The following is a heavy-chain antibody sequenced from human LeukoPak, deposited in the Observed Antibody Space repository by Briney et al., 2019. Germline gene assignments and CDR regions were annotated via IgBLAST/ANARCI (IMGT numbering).Heavy chain of an antibody. J-gene: IGHJ3*02. CDR3: AKEAPAAKGRAFDI. V-gene: IGHV3-64*01. CDR1: GFTFSSYA. CDR2: ISSNGGST. Sequence: GGSLRLSCAASGFTFSSYAMHWVRQAPGKGLEYVSAISSNGGSTYYANSVKGRFTISRDNSKNTLYLQMGSLRAEDTAVYYCAKEAPAAKGRAFDIWGQGTMVTVSS. D-gene: IGHD2-2*01.